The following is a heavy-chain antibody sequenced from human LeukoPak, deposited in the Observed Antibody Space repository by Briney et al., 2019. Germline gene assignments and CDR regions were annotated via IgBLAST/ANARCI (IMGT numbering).Heavy chain of an antibody. CDR3: ARSYVLLWFGEAIHYYGMDV. D-gene: IGHD3-10*01. CDR1: GFTFSSYS. Sequence: GGSLRLSCAASGFTFSSYSMTWVRQAPGKGLEWVSSISSSSSYIYYADSVKGRFTISRDNAKNSLYLQMNSLRAEDTAVYYCARSYVLLWFGEAIHYYGMDVWGQGTTVTVSS. J-gene: IGHJ6*02. CDR2: ISSSSSYI. V-gene: IGHV3-21*01.